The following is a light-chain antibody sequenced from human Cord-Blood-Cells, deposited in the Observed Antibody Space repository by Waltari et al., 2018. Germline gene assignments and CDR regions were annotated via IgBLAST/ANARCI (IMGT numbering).Light chain of an antibody. CDR2: QDS. V-gene: IGLV3-1*01. CDR1: KLGDKY. CDR3: QAWDSSNWV. J-gene: IGLJ3*02. Sequence: SYELTHPPSVSVSPGQTASITCSGDKLGDKYACWYQQKPGQSPVLVIYQDSKRPSGIPERFSGSNSGNTATLTISGTQAMDEADYYCQAWDSSNWVFGGGTKLTVL.